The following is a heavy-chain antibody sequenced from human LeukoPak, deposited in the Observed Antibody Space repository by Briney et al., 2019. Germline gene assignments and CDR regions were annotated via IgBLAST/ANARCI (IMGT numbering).Heavy chain of an antibody. CDR2: IRSKANSYAT. J-gene: IGHJ4*02. CDR3: TRREGYCSSTSCPAFDY. Sequence: PGGPLRLSCAASGFTFSGSAMHWVRQASGKGLEWVGRIRSKANSYATAYAASVKGRFTISRDDSKNTAYLQMNSLKTEDTAVYYCTRREGYCSSTSCPAFDYWGQGTLVTVSS. D-gene: IGHD2-2*01. CDR1: GFTFSGSA. V-gene: IGHV3-73*01.